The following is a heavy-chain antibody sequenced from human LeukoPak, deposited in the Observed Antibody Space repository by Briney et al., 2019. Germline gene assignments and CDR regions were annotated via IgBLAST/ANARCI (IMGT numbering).Heavy chain of an antibody. J-gene: IGHJ6*03. V-gene: IGHV3-66*02. D-gene: IGHD1-26*01. Sequence: GGSLRLSCAASGFTISSNYMSWVRQAPGKGLEWVSVIYSGGSTYYSDSVKGRFTISRDNSKNTLYLQMNSLRAEDTAVYYCARILVGGSYYYYYYMDVWGKGTTVTVXS. CDR1: GFTISSNY. CDR2: IYSGGST. CDR3: ARILVGGSYYYYYYMDV.